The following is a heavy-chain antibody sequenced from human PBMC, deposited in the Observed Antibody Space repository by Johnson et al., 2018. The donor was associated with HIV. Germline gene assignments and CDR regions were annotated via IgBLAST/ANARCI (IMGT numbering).Heavy chain of an antibody. V-gene: IGHV3-30*02. J-gene: IGHJ3*02. CDR1: GFTFSSYG. CDR3: AKDRRTYSSSADAFDI. CDR2: IRYDGSNK. Sequence: QMLLVESGGGVVQLGGSLRLSCAASGFTFSSYGMHWVRQAPGKGLEWVAFIRYDGSNKYYADSVKGRFTISRDNSKNTLYLQMNSLRAEDTAVYYCAKDRRTYSSSADAFDIWGQGTMVTVSS. D-gene: IGHD6-6*01.